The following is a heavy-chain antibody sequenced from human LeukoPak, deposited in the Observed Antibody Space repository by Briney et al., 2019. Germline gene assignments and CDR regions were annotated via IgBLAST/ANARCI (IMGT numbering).Heavy chain of an antibody. CDR3: ARPFRDGYTLDALDI. D-gene: IGHD5-24*01. J-gene: IGHJ3*02. CDR2: IYYTGNT. V-gene: IGHV4-59*08. CDR1: GGSLSSYY. Sequence: SETLSLTCSVSGGSLSSYYWTWIRQPPGKGLEWLGYIYYTGNTNYNPSLKSRVTISVDTSKNQFSLKLSSVTAADTAVYYCARPFRDGYTLDALDIWGQGTLVTVSS.